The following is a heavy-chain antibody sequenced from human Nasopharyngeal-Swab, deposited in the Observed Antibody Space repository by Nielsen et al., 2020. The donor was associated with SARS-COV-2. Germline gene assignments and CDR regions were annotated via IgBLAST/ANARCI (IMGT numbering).Heavy chain of an antibody. D-gene: IGHD2-15*01. CDR1: GYTFTTYG. V-gene: IGHV1-18*04. J-gene: IGHJ5*02. CDR2: INTYNGDT. Sequence: ASVKVSCKASGYTFTTYGISWARQAPGQGLEWMGWINTYNGDTNYAQNLQGRVTMTTDTSTSTAYMELRSLRSDDTAVYYCARDLGNNVVVVSPRLWFDPWGQGTLVTVSS. CDR3: ARDLGNNVVVVSPRLWFDP.